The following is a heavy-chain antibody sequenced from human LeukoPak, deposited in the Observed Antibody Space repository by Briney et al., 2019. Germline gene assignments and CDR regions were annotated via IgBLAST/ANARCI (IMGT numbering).Heavy chain of an antibody. D-gene: IGHD6-13*01. V-gene: IGHV3-30*03. J-gene: IGHJ4*02. CDR1: GFTFSSYG. CDR2: ISNDGSYK. Sequence: PGGSLRLSCEASGFTFSSYGMHWVRQAPGKGLEWVAVISNDGSYKNYADSVKGRFTISRDSSKNTLYLQLNSLRAEDTAMYYCARVGYSSSRRERYKYYFDYWGQGTLVTVSS. CDR3: ARVGYSSSRRERYKYYFDY.